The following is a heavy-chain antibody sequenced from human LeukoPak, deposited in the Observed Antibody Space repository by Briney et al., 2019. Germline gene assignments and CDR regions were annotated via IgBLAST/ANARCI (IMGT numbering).Heavy chain of an antibody. CDR3: AGAYGGLFDY. D-gene: IGHD4-23*01. Sequence: GGSLRLSCAASGFTFSSYSMNWVRQAPGKGLEWVSGISGHGDITYYADSVKGRFTISRDNSRNTVYLQMNSLRAEDTAVYYCAGAYGGLFDYWGQGTLVTVSS. CDR1: GFTFSSYS. J-gene: IGHJ4*02. V-gene: IGHV3-23*01. CDR2: ISGHGDIT.